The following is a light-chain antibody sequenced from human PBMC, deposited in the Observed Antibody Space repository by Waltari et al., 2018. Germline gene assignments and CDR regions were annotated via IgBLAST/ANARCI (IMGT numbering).Light chain of an antibody. CDR2: YNN. J-gene: IGLJ3*02. CDR1: GSNIGTNT. CDR3: SAWDNSLNAHV. Sequence: QSVLTQPPSASETPGQSVTISCSGSGSNIGTNTVNWYQQLPGTAPTLCIYYNNFRPPGGPDRFSGSKSRASASLAISGIQSKDEADYFCSAWDNSLNAHVFGGGTTVTVL. V-gene: IGLV1-44*01.